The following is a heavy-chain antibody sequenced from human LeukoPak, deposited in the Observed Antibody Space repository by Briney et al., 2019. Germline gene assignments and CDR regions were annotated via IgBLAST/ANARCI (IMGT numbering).Heavy chain of an antibody. J-gene: IGHJ5*02. D-gene: IGHD2-8*01. CDR3: ARDLYQDWFDP. Sequence: SETLSLTCTVSGGSISSYYWSWIRQPPGKGLEWIGYIYYSGSTYYNPSLKSRVTISVDTSKNQFSLKLSSVTAADTAVYYCARDLYQDWFDPWGQGTLVTVSS. V-gene: IGHV4-59*12. CDR2: IYYSGST. CDR1: GGSISSYY.